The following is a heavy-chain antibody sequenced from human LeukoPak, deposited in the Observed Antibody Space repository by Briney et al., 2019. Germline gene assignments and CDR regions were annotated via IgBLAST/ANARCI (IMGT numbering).Heavy chain of an antibody. J-gene: IGHJ4*02. D-gene: IGHD3-10*01. Sequence: SVKVSCKASGGTFSSYAISWVRQAPGQGLEWMGGIIPIFGTANYAQKFQGRVTITADKSTSTAYMELSSLRSEDTAVYYCARVSYYGSGSYYNEDYWGQGTLVTASS. V-gene: IGHV1-69*06. CDR2: IIPIFGTA. CDR3: ARVSYYGSGSYYNEDY. CDR1: GGTFSSYA.